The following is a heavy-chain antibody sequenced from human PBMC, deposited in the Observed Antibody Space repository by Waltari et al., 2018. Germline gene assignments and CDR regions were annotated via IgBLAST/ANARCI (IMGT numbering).Heavy chain of an antibody. D-gene: IGHD1-1*01. V-gene: IGHV1-2*06. CDR1: GYTFTKYD. Sequence: QVKLVQSGAEVKKPGASVRVSCKASGYTFTKYDIHWVRQAPGQGLEWMGRINPKSGDANYTQPFQGRVIMTRDTSINTAYLEVTGLTSDDTAIFYCATANILGIGTFDYWGQGTLVSVSS. CDR2: INPKSGDA. CDR3: ATANILGIGTFDY. J-gene: IGHJ4*02.